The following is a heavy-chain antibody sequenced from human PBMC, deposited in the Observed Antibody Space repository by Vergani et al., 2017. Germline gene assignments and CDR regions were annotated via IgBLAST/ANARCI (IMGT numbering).Heavy chain of an antibody. D-gene: IGHD2-2*01. CDR3: ASDILNIVVVPAANILGFDY. Sequence: QVQLVQSGAEVKKPGASVKVSCTASGYTFTGYYMHLVRQAPGQGLEWMGCINPNSGGTNYAQKFQGRVTMTRDTSISTAYMELSRLRSDDTAVYYCASDILNIVVVPAANILGFDYWGQGTLVTVSS. J-gene: IGHJ4*02. CDR2: INPNSGGT. V-gene: IGHV1-2*02. CDR1: GYTFTGYY.